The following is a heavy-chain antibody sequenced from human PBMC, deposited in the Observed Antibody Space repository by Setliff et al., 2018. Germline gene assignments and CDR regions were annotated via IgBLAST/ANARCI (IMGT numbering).Heavy chain of an antibody. Sequence: SSETLSLTCNVSGVSISNYYWSWIRQPPGKGLECIGYIQKSGGTNYTPSLKSRVTISVDTSKNQFSLILSSVTAADTAVYWCAREGYHSGNHGLIYYDHYTMDVWGQGTTVTVSS. CDR2: IQKSGGT. CDR1: GVSISNYY. J-gene: IGHJ6*02. D-gene: IGHD3-22*01. V-gene: IGHV4-59*12. CDR3: AREGYHSGNHGLIYYDHYTMDV.